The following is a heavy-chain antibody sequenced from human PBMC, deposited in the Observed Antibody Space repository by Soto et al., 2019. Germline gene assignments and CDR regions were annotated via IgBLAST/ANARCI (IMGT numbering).Heavy chain of an antibody. Sequence: GGSLRLSCVGSGFTFSRYDMHWVRQAPGKGLEWVGFIRSKAYGGTTEYAASVKGRFTISRDDSKSIAYLQMNSLKTEDTAVYYCTRSIAAADYYYYYGMDVWGQGTTVTVSS. CDR3: TRSIAAADYYYYYGMDV. CDR2: IRSKAYGGTT. J-gene: IGHJ6*02. V-gene: IGHV3-49*04. D-gene: IGHD6-13*01. CDR1: GFTFSRYD.